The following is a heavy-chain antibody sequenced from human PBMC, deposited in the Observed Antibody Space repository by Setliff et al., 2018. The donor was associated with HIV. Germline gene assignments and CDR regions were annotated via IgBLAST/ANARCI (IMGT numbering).Heavy chain of an antibody. V-gene: IGHV4-59*08. Sequence: PSETLSLTCTVPGGSISSYYWSWIRQPPGKGLEWIGTFYYNGDSRYNPSLKSRVAISVDASNNLFSLNLKSVTAADTAVYYCARSTSDYTAAIPPLQDWGQGTLVTVSS. D-gene: IGHD4-17*01. J-gene: IGHJ4*02. CDR1: GGSISSYY. CDR3: ARSTSDYTAAIPPLQD. CDR2: FYYNGDS.